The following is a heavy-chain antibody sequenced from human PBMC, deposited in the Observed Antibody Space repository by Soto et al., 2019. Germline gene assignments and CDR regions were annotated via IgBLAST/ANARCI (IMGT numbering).Heavy chain of an antibody. CDR1: GGSISSYY. CDR3: ARVSVVVAASYYFDD. D-gene: IGHD2-15*01. CDR2: IYYSGST. V-gene: IGHV4-59*01. J-gene: IGHJ4*02. Sequence: PSETLSLTCTVSGGSISSYYWSWIRQPPGKGLEWIGYIYYSGSTNYNPSLKSRVTISVDTSKNQFSLKLSSVTAADTAVYYCARVSVVVAASYYFDDWAQGTLVTVSS.